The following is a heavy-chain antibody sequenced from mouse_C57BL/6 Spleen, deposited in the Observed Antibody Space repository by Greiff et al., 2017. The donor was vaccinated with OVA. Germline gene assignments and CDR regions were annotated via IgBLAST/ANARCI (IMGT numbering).Heavy chain of an antibody. CDR1: GYAFSSSW. CDR3: ARTAQDYAMDY. V-gene: IGHV1-82*01. J-gene: IGHJ4*01. D-gene: IGHD3-2*02. CDR2: IYPGDGDT. Sequence: VQLKQSGPELVKPGASVKISCKASGYAFSSSWMNWVKQRPGQGLEWIGRIYPGDGDTNYNGKFKGKATLTADKSSSTAYMQLSSLTSEDSAVYFCARTAQDYAMDYWGQGTSVTVSS.